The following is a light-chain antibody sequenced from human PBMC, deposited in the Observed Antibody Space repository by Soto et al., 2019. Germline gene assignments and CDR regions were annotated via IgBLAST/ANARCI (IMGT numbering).Light chain of an antibody. Sequence: QSALTQPASVSGSPGQSITISCTGSNSDVGTYDYVSWYQQHPGKAPKLIIYDVTNRPSGVSNRFSGSNSGNMASLTISGLQAEDEADYYCLSYINYNTYVFGTGTKLTVL. CDR3: LSYINYNTYV. J-gene: IGLJ1*01. CDR1: NSDVGTYDY. V-gene: IGLV2-14*03. CDR2: DVT.